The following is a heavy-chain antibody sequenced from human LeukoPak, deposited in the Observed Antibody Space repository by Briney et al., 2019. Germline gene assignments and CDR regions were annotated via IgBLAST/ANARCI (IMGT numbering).Heavy chain of an antibody. CDR3: AKKKRIFGVAIPTPYDY. V-gene: IGHV3-23*01. D-gene: IGHD3-3*01. CDR1: GFTFSSYA. J-gene: IGHJ4*02. Sequence: PGGSLRLSCAASGFTFSSYAMSWVRQAPGKGLEWVSAISGSGGSTYYADSVKGRFTISRDNSKNTLYLQMNSLRAEDTAVYYCAKKKRIFGVAIPTPYDYWGQGTLVTVSS. CDR2: ISGSGGST.